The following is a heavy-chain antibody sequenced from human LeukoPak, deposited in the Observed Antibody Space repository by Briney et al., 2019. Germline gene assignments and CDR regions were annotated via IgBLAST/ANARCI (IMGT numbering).Heavy chain of an antibody. CDR2: IKEDGSEK. J-gene: IGHJ4*02. V-gene: IGHV3-7*01. Sequence: GGSLRLSCAASGFTFSSYWMSWVRQAPGKGLEWVANIKEDGSEKNYVDSVKGRSTISRDNAKNSLYLQMSYLRAEDTAVYYCARGGYQLIDYWGQGTLVTVSS. CDR3: ARGGYQLIDY. D-gene: IGHD5-18*01. CDR1: GFTFSSYW.